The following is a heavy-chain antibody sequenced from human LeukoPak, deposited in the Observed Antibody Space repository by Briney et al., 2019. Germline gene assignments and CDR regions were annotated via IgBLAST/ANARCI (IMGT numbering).Heavy chain of an antibody. D-gene: IGHD3-16*02. CDR1: GGTFDNYA. V-gene: IGHV1-69*05. CDR3: ARDGPANNYVWGNYRPPDS. J-gene: IGHJ4*02. Sequence: SVKVSCKASGGTFDNYAVSWVRQAPGQGLEWMGRIIPLFVTANYAQKFQGRVTFTTDEPRNTAYMELSSLRSEDTAAYYCARDGPANNYVWGNYRPPDSWGQGTLVTVSS. CDR2: IIPLFVTA.